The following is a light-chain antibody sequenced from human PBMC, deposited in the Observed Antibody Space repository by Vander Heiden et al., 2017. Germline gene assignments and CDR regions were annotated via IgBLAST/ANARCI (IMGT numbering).Light chain of an antibody. CDR1: QDIGND. CDR3: LQDHTFPWT. J-gene: IGKJ1*01. Sequence: IQMTQSPSSLSASVGHRVTITCRASQDIGNDLGWYQQKPGRAPAILISAASTLQPGVPSRFSGSRSVTEFTLTISSLQPEDFATYYCLQDHTFPWTLGQGTKVEI. CDR2: AAS. V-gene: IGKV1-6*01.